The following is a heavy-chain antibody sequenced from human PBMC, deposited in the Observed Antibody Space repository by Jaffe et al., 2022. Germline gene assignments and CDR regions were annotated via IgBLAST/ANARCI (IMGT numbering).Heavy chain of an antibody. Sequence: EVQLLESGGDLVQPGGSLRLSCAASGFIFSNHALTWFRQAPGKGLEWVSSISGSGRDTYYADSVKGRFTISRDKSKNTMFLEMNSLRGEDTAVYYCAKHKWVLPVPEYFPHWGQGTLVTVSS. J-gene: IGHJ1*01. CDR2: ISGSGRDT. CDR3: AKHKWVLPVPEYFPH. CDR1: GFIFSNHA. D-gene: IGHD1-26*01. V-gene: IGHV3-23*01.